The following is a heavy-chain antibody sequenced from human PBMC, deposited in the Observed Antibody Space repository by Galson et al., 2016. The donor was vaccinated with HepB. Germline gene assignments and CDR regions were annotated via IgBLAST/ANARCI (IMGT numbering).Heavy chain of an antibody. V-gene: IGHV3-23*01. CDR1: GFTFSTYA. J-gene: IGHJ4*02. D-gene: IGHD6-19*01. Sequence: SLRLSCAASGFTFSTYAMSWVRQAPGKGLEWVSAVTPGHMFYADSVKGRFTISRDNSKNTLYLQMNSLRVEDTAVYYCAKDQWLGDRTRLDYWGQGALVTVSS. CDR2: VTPGHM. CDR3: AKDQWLGDRTRLDY.